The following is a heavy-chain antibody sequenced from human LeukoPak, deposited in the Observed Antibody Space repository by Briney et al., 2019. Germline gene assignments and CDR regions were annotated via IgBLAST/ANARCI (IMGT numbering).Heavy chain of an antibody. D-gene: IGHD3-10*01. CDR2: ISSHALYI. CDR3: AKGSRYGSGSHFDN. Sequence: GRSLSLSCAASGFTFSDYYMSWIRQAPGEGLECVAYISSHALYIYYPDSVKGRFTISRDYAKNSLYLQMDSLRAEDTAVYFCAKGSRYGSGSHFDNWGQGALVTVSS. J-gene: IGHJ4*02. CDR1: GFTFSDYY. V-gene: IGHV3-11*01.